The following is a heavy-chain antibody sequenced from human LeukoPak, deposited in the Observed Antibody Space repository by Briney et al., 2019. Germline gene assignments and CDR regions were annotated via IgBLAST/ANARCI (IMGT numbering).Heavy chain of an antibody. CDR3: ARGADYFDY. D-gene: IGHD6-19*01. CDR1: GASISSYY. V-gene: IGHV4-59*01. CDR2: IYYSGST. J-gene: IGHJ4*02. Sequence: SETLSLTCTVSGASISSYYWSWIRQPPGKGLEWIGYIYYSGSTNYNPSLKSRATISVDTSKNQFSLKLSSVTAADTAVYYCARGADYFDYWGQETLVTVSS.